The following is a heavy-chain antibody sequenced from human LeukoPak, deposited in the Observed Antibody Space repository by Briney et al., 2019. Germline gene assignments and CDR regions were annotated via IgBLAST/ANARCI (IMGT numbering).Heavy chain of an antibody. Sequence: ASVKVSCKASGYTFTSYGISWVRQAPGQGLEWMGWISAYNGNTNYAQKLQGRVTMTTDTSTSTAYMELRSLRSDDTAVYYCARGAGSGWLYNWFDPWGQGTLVTVSS. J-gene: IGHJ5*02. CDR1: GYTFTSYG. D-gene: IGHD6-19*01. CDR2: ISAYNGNT. CDR3: ARGAGSGWLYNWFDP. V-gene: IGHV1-18*01.